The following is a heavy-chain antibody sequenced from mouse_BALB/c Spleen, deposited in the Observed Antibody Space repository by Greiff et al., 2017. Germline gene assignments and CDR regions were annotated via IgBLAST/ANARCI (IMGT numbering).Heavy chain of an antibody. J-gene: IGHJ3*01. V-gene: IGHV1-26*01. CDR3: AREGKQLGLPWFAY. CDR2: INPYNGAT. CDR1: GYSFTGYY. D-gene: IGHD3-1*01. Sequence: EVQLQQSGPELVKPGASVKISCKASGYSFTGYYMHWVKQSHVKSLEWIGRINPYNGATSYNQNFKDKASLTVDKSSSTAYMELHSLTSEDSAVYYCAREGKQLGLPWFAYWGQGTLVTVSA.